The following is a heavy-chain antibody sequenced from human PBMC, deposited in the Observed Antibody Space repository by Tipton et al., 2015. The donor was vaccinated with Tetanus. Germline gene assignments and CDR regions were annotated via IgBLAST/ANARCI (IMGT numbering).Heavy chain of an antibody. CDR2: IDPNSGDT. CDR1: GYTFTGYY. D-gene: IGHD3-22*01. V-gene: IGHV1-2*02. CDR3: ARDRGDYIYYGMDV. Sequence: QMQLVQSGAELKKPGASVKVSCTASGYTFTGYYTYWVRQAPGQGLEWVGWIDPNSGDTIYAQNFQGRVTMTRDTSISTVYMELSRLRSDDTAVYYCARDRGDYIYYGMDVWGPGTTVTVSS. J-gene: IGHJ6*02.